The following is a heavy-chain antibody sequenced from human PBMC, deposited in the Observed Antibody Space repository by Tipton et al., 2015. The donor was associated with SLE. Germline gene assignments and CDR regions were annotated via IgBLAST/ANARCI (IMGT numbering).Heavy chain of an antibody. CDR2: IYYSWIT. V-gene: IGHV4-59*08. CDR3: PRLSRDQAVAVFNWFNP. D-gene: IGHD6-19*01. J-gene: IGHJ5*02. Sequence: TLSLTCTVSNGSISSHYWSWIRQPPGKGLVGIGYIYYSWITNYNHSLKSRVTITVDTSKNQFSLMLISVTAADPAVYYCPRLSRDQAVAVFNWFNPWSQGTLDTLSS. CDR1: NGSISSHY.